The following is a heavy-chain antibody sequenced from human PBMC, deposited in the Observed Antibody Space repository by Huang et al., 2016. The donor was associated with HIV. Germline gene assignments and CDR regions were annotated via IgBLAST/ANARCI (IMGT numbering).Heavy chain of an antibody. CDR2: IYYSGST. CDR1: GGSITISSYY. D-gene: IGHD3-22*01. CDR3: ARHFSYYDSSGYTPWDAFDI. Sequence: QLQLQGSGPGLVKPSKTLSLTCTVSGGSITISSYYWGWIRQPPGKGLEWVGSIYYSGSTDYNPSLKSRVTVSVDTSKNQFSLKLSSVTAADTAVYYCARHFSYYDSSGYTPWDAFDIWGQGTMVTVSS. J-gene: IGHJ3*02. V-gene: IGHV4-39*01.